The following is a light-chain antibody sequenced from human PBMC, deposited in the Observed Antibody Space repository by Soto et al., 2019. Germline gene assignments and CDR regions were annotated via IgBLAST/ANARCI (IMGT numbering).Light chain of an antibody. CDR2: APS. CDR1: QGISNY. V-gene: IGKV1-9*01. Sequence: IQLTQSPSSLSASVGDRVTITCRASQGISNYLVWFQLKPATLPPPLIFAPSTLQRPAPSRFSGSGSGREFTLTISSLQPEDFSTYYGQQLLSTPITFGQVTRLEIK. J-gene: IGKJ5*01. CDR3: QQLLSTPIT.